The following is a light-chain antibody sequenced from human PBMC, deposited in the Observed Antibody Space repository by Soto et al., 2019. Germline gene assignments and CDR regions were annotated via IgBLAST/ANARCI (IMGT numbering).Light chain of an antibody. Sequence: QSVLTKPPSASGFPGQSVTISCTGTSSDVGYYDYVSWYQQHPGKAPKLVIYEVTKRPSGVPDRVSASKSGNTASLTVSGLRAEDEADYYCSSYAGSNNFVFGSGTKVTVL. V-gene: IGLV2-8*01. CDR2: EVT. CDR1: SSDVGYYDY. J-gene: IGLJ1*01. CDR3: SSYAGSNNFV.